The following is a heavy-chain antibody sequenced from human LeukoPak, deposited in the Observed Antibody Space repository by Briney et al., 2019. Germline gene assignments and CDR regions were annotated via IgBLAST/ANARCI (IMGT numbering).Heavy chain of an antibody. J-gene: IGHJ4*02. CDR2: INNDGTFT. Sequence: PGGSLRLSCAASGFTFSTYWMHWVRQAPGKGLVWVSRINNDGTFTIYADSVRGRFTISRDNAKNTLYLQMDSLRAEDTAVYYCAKTNSSWFAFDYWGQGTLVTVSS. CDR3: AKTNSSWFAFDY. D-gene: IGHD6-13*01. CDR1: GFTFSTYW. V-gene: IGHV3-74*01.